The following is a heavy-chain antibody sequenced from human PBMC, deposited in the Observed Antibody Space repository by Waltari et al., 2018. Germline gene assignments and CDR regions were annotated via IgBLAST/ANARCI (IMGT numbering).Heavy chain of an antibody. V-gene: IGHV3-48*04. CDR3: AVDYGGNSGAFDI. CDR2: ISSSSSTI. J-gene: IGHJ3*02. D-gene: IGHD2-21*02. Sequence: EVQLVESGGGWVQPGGSLRLSCAASGFTFSSYSMNWVRQAPGKGLEWVSYISSSSSTIYYADSVKGRFTISRDNAKNSLYLQMNSLRAEDTAVYYCAVDYGGNSGAFDIWGQGTMVTVSS. CDR1: GFTFSSYS.